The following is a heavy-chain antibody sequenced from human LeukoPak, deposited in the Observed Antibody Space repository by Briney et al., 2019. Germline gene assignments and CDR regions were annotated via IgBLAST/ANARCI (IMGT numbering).Heavy chain of an antibody. CDR1: GYTLTELS. CDR3: ATGYRRDYYYYGMDV. Sequence: ASVKVSCKVSGYTLTELSMHWVRQAPGKGLEWMGGFDPEDGETIYAQKFQGRVTMTEDTSTDTAYMELSGLRSEDTAVYYCATGYRRDYYYYGMDVWGQGTTVTVSS. D-gene: IGHD2-2*02. J-gene: IGHJ6*02. V-gene: IGHV1-24*01. CDR2: FDPEDGET.